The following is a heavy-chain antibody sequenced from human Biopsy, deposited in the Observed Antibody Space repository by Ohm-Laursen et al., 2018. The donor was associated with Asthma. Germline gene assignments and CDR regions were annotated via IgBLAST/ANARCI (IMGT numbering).Heavy chain of an antibody. Sequence: GASVKVSCKTSGYTFNSAGITWVRQAPGQGLEWMGWISVYNGNTKVAQKLQDRVTMITGTSTSTAYMELRSLGSDDTAVYFCARAVDYSHYYGIDVWGQGTTVTVS. CDR2: ISVYNGNT. D-gene: IGHD3-10*01. CDR3: ARAVDYSHYYGIDV. V-gene: IGHV1-18*01. J-gene: IGHJ6*02. CDR1: GYTFNSAG.